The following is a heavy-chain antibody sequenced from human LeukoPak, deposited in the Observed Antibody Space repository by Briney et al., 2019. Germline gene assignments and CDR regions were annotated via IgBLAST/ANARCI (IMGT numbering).Heavy chain of an antibody. J-gene: IGHJ4*02. D-gene: IGHD2-2*01. CDR2: IYTSGST. CDR3: AREGASGDIVVVPAAAFDY. Sequence: SETLSLTCTVSDGSISSGSYYWSWIRQPAGKGLEWIGRIYTSGSTNYNPSLKSRVTISVDTSKNQFSLKLSSVTAADTAVYYCAREGASGDIVVVPAAAFDYWGQGTLVTVSS. CDR1: DGSISSGSYY. V-gene: IGHV4-61*02.